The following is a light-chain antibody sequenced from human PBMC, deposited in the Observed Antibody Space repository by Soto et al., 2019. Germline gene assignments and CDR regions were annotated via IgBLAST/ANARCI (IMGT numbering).Light chain of an antibody. V-gene: IGKV1-5*01. J-gene: IGKJ1*01. CDR3: LQHTSYPWT. CDR1: QSISTW. Sequence: DIHMTHSPSTLSASVGDRVTITSRASQSISTWLAWYQQKPGKAPKLLIYDASSLQSGVPSRFSVSGSGTEFTLTISDLQTEDFGTYYCLQHTSYPWTFGQGTKVDIK. CDR2: DAS.